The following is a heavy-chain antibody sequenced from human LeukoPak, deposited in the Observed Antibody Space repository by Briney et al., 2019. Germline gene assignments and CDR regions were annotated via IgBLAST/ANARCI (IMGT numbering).Heavy chain of an antibody. J-gene: IGHJ6*03. CDR1: GGSFSGYY. Sequence: SETLSLTCAVYGGSFSGYYWSWIRQPPGKGLEWIGEINHSGSTNYNPSLKSRVTISADTSKNQFSLKLSSVTAADTAVYYCARGRRLIVVGHYYYYMDVWGKGTTVTVSS. CDR3: ARGRRLIVVGHYYYYMDV. CDR2: INHSGST. D-gene: IGHD3-22*01. V-gene: IGHV4-34*01.